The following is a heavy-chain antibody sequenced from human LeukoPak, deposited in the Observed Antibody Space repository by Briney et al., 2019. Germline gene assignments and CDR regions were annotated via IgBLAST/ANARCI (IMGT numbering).Heavy chain of an antibody. CDR1: GYTFTGYY. D-gene: IGHD3-3*01. CDR3: ARDPRSGPYDFWSGGYYYYGMDV. V-gene: IGHV1-2*02. Sequence: EASVKVSCKASGYTFTGYYMHWVRQAPGQGLEWMGWINPNSGGTNYAQKFQGRVTMTRDTSISTAYMELSRLRSDDTAVYYCARDPRSGPYDFWSGGYYYYGMDVWGQGTTVTVSS. CDR2: INPNSGGT. J-gene: IGHJ6*02.